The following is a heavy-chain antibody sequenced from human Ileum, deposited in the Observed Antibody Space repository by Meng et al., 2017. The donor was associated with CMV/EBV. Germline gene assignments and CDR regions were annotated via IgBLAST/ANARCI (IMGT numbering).Heavy chain of an antibody. CDR1: GSTFSNYV. CDR3: ARNDFYSGSGTYYFDY. V-gene: IGHV3-30-3*01. CDR2: ISYDGSNK. J-gene: IGHJ4*02. D-gene: IGHD3-10*01. Sequence: SGSTFSNYVMNWVRQAPGKGLEWVTSISYDGSNKYYGDSVTGRFSISRDNSKDTLYLHMNSLRTEDTAVYFCARNDFYSGSGTYYFDYWGQGTLVIVSS.